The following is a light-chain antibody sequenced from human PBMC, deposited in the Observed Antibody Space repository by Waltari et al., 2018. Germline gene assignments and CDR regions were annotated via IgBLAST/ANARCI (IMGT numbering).Light chain of an antibody. CDR3: MQRMEFPLT. CDR2: MVS. Sequence: VVLTQTPLSLPVTLGEPASISCTSSQSLVVRADGNTYLDWFLQKPGQSPQRLIFMVSHRASGVPDRFSGSGSGSDFTLQISRVEADDVGIYYCMQRMEFPLTFGGGTKVEIK. CDR1: QSLVVRADGNTY. J-gene: IGKJ4*01. V-gene: IGKV2-40*01.